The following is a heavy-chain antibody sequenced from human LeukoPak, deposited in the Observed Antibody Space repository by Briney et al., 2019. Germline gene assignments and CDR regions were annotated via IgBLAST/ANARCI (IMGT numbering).Heavy chain of an antibody. CDR2: INPNSGDT. D-gene: IGHD3-10*01. J-gene: IGHJ4*02. CDR3: ARVDYDSGSWK. V-gene: IGHV1-2*02. Sequence: ASVKVSCKASGYTFTGGYMHWIRQAQGQGREWMGRINPNSGDTNYAQKFQGRVTMTRDTSITTAYMELSRLRSDDTALYYCARVDYDSGSWKWGQGTLVTVSS. CDR1: GYTFTGGY.